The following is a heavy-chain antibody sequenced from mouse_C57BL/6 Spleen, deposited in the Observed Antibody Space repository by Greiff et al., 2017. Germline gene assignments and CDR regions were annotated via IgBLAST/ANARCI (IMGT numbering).Heavy chain of an antibody. CDR1: GYTFTSYG. CDR3: ARYRDGDEGNYLDY. CDR2: IYPRSGNT. V-gene: IGHV1-81*01. J-gene: IGHJ2*01. D-gene: IGHD3-1*01. Sequence: QVQLQQSGAELARPGASVKLSCKASGYTFTSYGISWVKQRTGQGLEWIGEIYPRSGNTYYNEKFKGKATLTADKSSSTAYMELRSLTSEDSAVYFCARYRDGDEGNYLDYWGQGTTLTVSS.